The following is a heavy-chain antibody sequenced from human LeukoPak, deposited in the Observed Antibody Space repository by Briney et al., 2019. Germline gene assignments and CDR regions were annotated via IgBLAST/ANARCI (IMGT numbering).Heavy chain of an antibody. CDR3: AKDRGIAVAGIYDY. CDR1: GFTFSSYG. J-gene: IGHJ4*02. V-gene: IGHV3-33*06. CDR2: IWYDGSNK. D-gene: IGHD6-19*01. Sequence: PGRSLRLSCAASGFTFSSYGMHWVPQAPGKGLEWVAVIWYDGSNKYYADSVKGRFTISRDNSKNTLYLQMNSLRAEDTAVYYCAKDRGIAVAGIYDYWGQGTLVTVSS.